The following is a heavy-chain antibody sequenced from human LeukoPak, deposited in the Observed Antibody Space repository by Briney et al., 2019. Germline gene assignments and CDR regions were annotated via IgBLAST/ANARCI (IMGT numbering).Heavy chain of an antibody. Sequence: PGGSLRLSCAAPGFTFSSYGMHWVRQAPGKGLEWVAVIWYDGSNKYYADSVKGRFTISRDNSKNTLYLQMNSLRAEDTAVYYCAKSYIQLWSLDYWGQGTLVTVSS. J-gene: IGHJ4*02. CDR2: IWYDGSNK. D-gene: IGHD5-18*01. CDR1: GFTFSSYG. V-gene: IGHV3-33*06. CDR3: AKSYIQLWSLDY.